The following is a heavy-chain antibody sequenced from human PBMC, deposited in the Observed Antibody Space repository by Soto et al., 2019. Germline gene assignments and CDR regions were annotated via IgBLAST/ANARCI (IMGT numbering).Heavy chain of an antibody. CDR2: IKSNSGGT. CDR3: AREDYNWNDYYYYGMDV. V-gene: IGHV1-2*02. D-gene: IGHD1-1*01. Sequence: QVELVQSGAEVRKPGASVKVSCKASRNSFIDYYIHWVRQAPAQGLEWMGWIKSNSGGTKYAQRFQGRVTMTRDTSISTIYMELSRLKSDDTAVYYCAREDYNWNDYYYYGMDVWGQGTTVIVSS. J-gene: IGHJ6*02. CDR1: RNSFIDYY.